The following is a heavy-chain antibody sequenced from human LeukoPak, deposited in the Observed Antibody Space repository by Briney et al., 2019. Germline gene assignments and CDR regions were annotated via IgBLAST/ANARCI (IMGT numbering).Heavy chain of an antibody. CDR1: GFTFTNNF. V-gene: IGHV3-7*01. CDR3: AREGFYFFDF. CDR2: IKQDGSEK. J-gene: IGHJ4*01. Sequence: GGSLRLSCAASGFTFTNNFMSWVRQVPGKGLEWVANIKQDGSEKTYADSVGGRFTIFRDNAKDSIYLQMNSLRAEDSAIYYCAREGFYFFDFWGQGTLVTVSS.